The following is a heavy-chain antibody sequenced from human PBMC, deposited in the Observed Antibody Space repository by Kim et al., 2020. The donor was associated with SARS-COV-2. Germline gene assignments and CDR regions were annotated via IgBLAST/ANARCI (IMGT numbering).Heavy chain of an antibody. CDR3: ARPGVGGYSGFAGRFYFGLDV. V-gene: IGHV1-18*01. CDR1: GYSFTTYG. J-gene: IGHJ6*02. CDR2: IATYNGKT. D-gene: IGHD5-12*01. Sequence: ASVKVSCKASGYSFTTYGIDWVRQAPGQGLEWMGWIATYNGKTDYAQRFQGRVTMTIDTSTDTAYMELRSLTSDDTAVYFCARPGVGGYSGFAGRFYFGLDVWGQGTTVTVS.